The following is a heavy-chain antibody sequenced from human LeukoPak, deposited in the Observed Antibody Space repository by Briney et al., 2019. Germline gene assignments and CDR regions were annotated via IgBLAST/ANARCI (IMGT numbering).Heavy chain of an antibody. J-gene: IGHJ4*02. CDR3: ARDYYDSSGYYYVDY. CDR2: IWYDGSNK. V-gene: IGHV3-33*08. Sequence: GGSLRLSCAASGFTVSSYDMHWVRQAPGKGLEWVAVIWYDGSNKYYADSVQGRFTISRDNSKNTLYLQMNSLRAEDTAVYYCARDYYDSSGYYYVDYWGQGTLVTVSS. CDR1: GFTVSSYD. D-gene: IGHD3-22*01.